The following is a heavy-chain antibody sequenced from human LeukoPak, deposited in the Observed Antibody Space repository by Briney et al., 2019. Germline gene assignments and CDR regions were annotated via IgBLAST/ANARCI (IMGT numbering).Heavy chain of an antibody. CDR2: IYSGGST. D-gene: IGHD3-22*01. Sequence: GGSLRLSCAASGFTVRSNYMIWVRQTPGKGLEWVSVIYSGGSTYYADAVKGRFTISRDDSKNLLYLQMNSLRAEDTAIYYCSREDYDFDSSGTHYFDYWGQGIRVTVSS. CDR1: GFTVRSNY. V-gene: IGHV3-66*01. J-gene: IGHJ4*02. CDR3: SREDYDFDSSGTHYFDY.